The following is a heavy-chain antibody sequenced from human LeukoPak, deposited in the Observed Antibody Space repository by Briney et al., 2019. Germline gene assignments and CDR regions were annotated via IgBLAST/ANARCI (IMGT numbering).Heavy chain of an antibody. CDR2: IYYSGST. CDR1: GGSISSYY. Sequence: SETLSLTCTVSGGSISSYYWSWIRQPPGKGLEWIGYIYYSGSTNYNPSLKSRVTISVDTSKNQFSLKLSSVTAADTAVYYCARSDSSGYYAFMDYWGQGTLVTVSS. V-gene: IGHV4-59*12. J-gene: IGHJ4*02. CDR3: ARSDSSGYYAFMDY. D-gene: IGHD3-22*01.